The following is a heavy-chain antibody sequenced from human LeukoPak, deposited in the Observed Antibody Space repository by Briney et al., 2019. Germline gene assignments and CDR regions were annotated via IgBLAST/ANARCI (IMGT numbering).Heavy chain of an antibody. J-gene: IGHJ4*02. Sequence: SGTLSLTCTVSGGSISSYYWSWIRQHPGKGLEWIGYIYYSGSTYYNPSLKSRVTISVDTSKNQFSLKLSSVTAADTAVYYCARYVEYSSSWYINYFDYWGQGTLVTVSS. D-gene: IGHD6-13*01. CDR1: GGSISSYY. V-gene: IGHV4-59*06. CDR3: ARYVEYSSSWYINYFDY. CDR2: IYYSGST.